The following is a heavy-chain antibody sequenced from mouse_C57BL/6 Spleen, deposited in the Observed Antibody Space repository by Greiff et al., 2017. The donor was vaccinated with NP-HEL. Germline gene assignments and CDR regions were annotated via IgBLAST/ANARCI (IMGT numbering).Heavy chain of an antibody. V-gene: IGHV1-69*01. CDR1: GYTFTSYW. Sequence: VQLQQPGAELVMPGASVKLSCKASGYTFTSYWMHWVKQRPGQGLEWIGEIDPSDSYTNYNQKFKGKSTLTVDKSSSTAYMQLSILTSEDSAVYYCARRELGAWFAYWGQGTLVTVSA. CDR3: ARRELGAWFAY. CDR2: IDPSDSYT. J-gene: IGHJ3*01. D-gene: IGHD4-1*01.